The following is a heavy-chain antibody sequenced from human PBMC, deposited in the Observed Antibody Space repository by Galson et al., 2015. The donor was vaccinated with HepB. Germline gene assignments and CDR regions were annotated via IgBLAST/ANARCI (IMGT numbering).Heavy chain of an antibody. Sequence: SVKASCKASGVTFSNYGISWLRQAPGQGLEWMGGIIPLFGSANYAQKLQGRVTITADESTSTTYMELRSLRSDDTAVYYCARGTRRVEDYYYYGMDVWGQGTTVTVSS. CDR3: ARGTRRVEDYYYYGMDV. CDR2: IIPLFGSA. V-gene: IGHV1-69*13. D-gene: IGHD1-1*01. CDR1: GVTFSNYG. J-gene: IGHJ6*01.